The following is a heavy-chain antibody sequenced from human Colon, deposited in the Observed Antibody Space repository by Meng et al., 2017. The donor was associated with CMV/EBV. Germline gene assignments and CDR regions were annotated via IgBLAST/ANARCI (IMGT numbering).Heavy chain of an antibody. CDR2: ISSGGGAT. D-gene: IGHD3-22*01. CDR3: VRDNARVQGNIPILVVPQGFDY. CDR1: GFTFSNHA. J-gene: IGHJ4*02. V-gene: IGHV3-23*01. Sequence: GESLKISCAGSGFTFSNHAMNWVRQAPGKGLEWVSVISSGGGATYLADSVKGRFTISRDNAKNSLYLQMSSLSAEDTAVYYCVRDNARVQGNIPILVVPQGFDYWGQGTVVTVSS.